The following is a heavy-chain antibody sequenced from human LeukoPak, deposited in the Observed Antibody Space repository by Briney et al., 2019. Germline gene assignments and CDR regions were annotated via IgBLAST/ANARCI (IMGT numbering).Heavy chain of an antibody. D-gene: IGHD2-2*02. CDR3: AREYAPGYCSSTSCYRGVDWFDP. J-gene: IGHJ5*02. CDR1: GGTFCIYA. CDR2: IIPIFGTA. V-gene: IGHV1-69*13. Sequence: SVTVSCKASGGTFCIYAISWVRQAPGQGLEWMGGIIPIFGTANYAQKFQGRVTITADESTSTAYMELSSLRSEDTAVYYCAREYAPGYCSSTSCYRGVDWFDPWGQGTLVTVSS.